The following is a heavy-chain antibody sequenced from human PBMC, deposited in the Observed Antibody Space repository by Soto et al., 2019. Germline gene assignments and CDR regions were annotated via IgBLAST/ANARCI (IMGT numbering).Heavy chain of an antibody. CDR2: IYTSGST. CDR3: ARDSRGHYDSSGPLRRARYYYYGMDV. Sequence: SETLSLTCTVSGGSISSYYWSWIRQPAGKXLEWIGRIYTSGSTNYNPSLKSRVTMSVDTSKNQFSLKLSSVTAADTAVYYCARDSRGHYDSSGPLRRARYYYYGMDVWGQGTTVTVSS. J-gene: IGHJ6*02. D-gene: IGHD3-22*01. CDR1: GGSISSYY. V-gene: IGHV4-4*07.